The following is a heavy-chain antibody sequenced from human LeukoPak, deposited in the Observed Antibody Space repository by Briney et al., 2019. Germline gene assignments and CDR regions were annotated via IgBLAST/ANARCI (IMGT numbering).Heavy chain of an antibody. J-gene: IGHJ4*02. V-gene: IGHV3-15*01. CDR1: GFTFNNPW. CDR3: TTEGGWSFYFDY. CDR2: IKSKTDGGTP. Sequence: GGSLRLSCAASGFTFNNPWMSWVRQAPGKGLEWVGRIKSKTDGGTPDYAAPVKGRFTISRDDSKNTLYLQMNSLKTEDTAVYYCTTEGGWSFYFDYWGQGTLVTVSS. D-gene: IGHD2-15*01.